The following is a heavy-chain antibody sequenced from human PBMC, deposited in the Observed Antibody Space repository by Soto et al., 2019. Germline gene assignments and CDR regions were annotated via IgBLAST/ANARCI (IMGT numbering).Heavy chain of an antibody. CDR3: ARCSSTSCYVLASFDY. J-gene: IGHJ4*02. V-gene: IGHV3-20*04. Sequence: EVELVESGGGVVRPGGSLRLSCAASGFTFDDYAMSWVRQGPGKGLEWVASINWNAGSTTYADSVKGRFTISRDNAKNPLYLQINSLRADDTGLYYCARCSSTSCYVLASFDYWGQGTLVTVSS. CDR2: INWNAGST. CDR1: GFTFDDYA. D-gene: IGHD2-2*01.